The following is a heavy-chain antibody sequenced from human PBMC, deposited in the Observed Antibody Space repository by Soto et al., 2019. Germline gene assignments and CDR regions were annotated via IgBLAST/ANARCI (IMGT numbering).Heavy chain of an antibody. CDR1: GGSINSGDYY. CDR2: IYYSGNT. D-gene: IGHD3-22*01. V-gene: IGHV4-30-4*01. J-gene: IGHJ3*02. Sequence: SETLSLTCTVSGGSINSGDYYWSWIRQPPGKGLEWIGYIYYSGNTYHNPSLKSRINISLDTSKNQFPLRLSSVTAADTAVYYCATVPTYYYDRTGYANAFDMWGQGTMVTVSS. CDR3: ATVPTYYYDRTGYANAFDM.